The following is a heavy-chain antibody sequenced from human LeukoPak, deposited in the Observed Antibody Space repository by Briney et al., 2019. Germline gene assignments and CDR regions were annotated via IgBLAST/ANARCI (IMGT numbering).Heavy chain of an antibody. CDR1: GFTFSTYA. D-gene: IGHD1-26*01. J-gene: IGHJ4*02. CDR2: IGSGAGT. CDR3: AKKTPGATPLDY. Sequence: GGSLRLSCAASGFTFSTYAMSWVRQAPGKGLEWVSGIGSGAGTYYAGSVKGRFTISRDNSKNTLYLQMNSLRAEDTAVYYCAKKTPGATPLDYWGRGTLVTVSS. V-gene: IGHV3-23*01.